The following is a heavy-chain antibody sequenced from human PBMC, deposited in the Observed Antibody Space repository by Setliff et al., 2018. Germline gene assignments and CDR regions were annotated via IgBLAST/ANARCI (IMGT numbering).Heavy chain of an antibody. D-gene: IGHD3-10*01. Sequence: SETLSLTCTVSGGSISSSSYYWGWIRQPPGKGLEWIGSIYYSGSTYYNPSLKSRVTISVDTSKNQFSLKLSPVTAADTAVYYCARVPSYGSGSYYYYYYGMDVWGQGTTVTVSS. CDR1: GGSISSSSYY. V-gene: IGHV4-39*07. CDR2: IYYSGST. J-gene: IGHJ6*02. CDR3: ARVPSYGSGSYYYYYYGMDV.